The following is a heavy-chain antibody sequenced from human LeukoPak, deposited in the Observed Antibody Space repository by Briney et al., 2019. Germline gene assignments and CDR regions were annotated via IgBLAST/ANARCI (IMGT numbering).Heavy chain of an antibody. D-gene: IGHD3-10*01. J-gene: IGHJ4*02. CDR2: INTDGSST. V-gene: IGHV3-74*01. CDR1: GFSFSSYW. CDR3: ARDLPVGSRGPH. Sequence: GGSLRLSCAASGFSFSSYWMYWVRQAPGKGLVWVSRINTDGSSTTYVDSVKGRFTISRDNAKNMLYLQMNSLRVEDTAVYYCARDLPVGSRGPHWGQGTLVTVSS.